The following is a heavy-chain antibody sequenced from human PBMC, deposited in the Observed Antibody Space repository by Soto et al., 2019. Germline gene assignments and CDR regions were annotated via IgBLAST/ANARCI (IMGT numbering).Heavy chain of an antibody. V-gene: IGHV3-53*04. CDR1: GFTVSSNY. J-gene: IGHJ3*02. CDR2: IYSGGST. Sequence: GGSLRLSCAASGFTVSSNYMSWVRQAPGKGLEWVSVIYSGGSTYYADSVKGRFTISRHNSKNTLYLQMNSLRAEDTAVYYCERDLGRIRGDDAFDIWGQGTMVTVSS. CDR3: ERDLGRIRGDDAFDI. D-gene: IGHD7-27*01.